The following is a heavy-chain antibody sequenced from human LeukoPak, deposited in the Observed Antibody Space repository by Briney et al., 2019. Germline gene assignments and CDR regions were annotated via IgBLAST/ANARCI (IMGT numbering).Heavy chain of an antibody. Sequence: GGSLRLSCAASGFTFSSYGMLWVRQAPGKGLEWVAVISYDGSDEYYADSVKGRFTISRDNSKDTLFLEMNSLRPEDTAIYYCARVPSLFGYWGQGTLVTVSS. V-gene: IGHV3-30*03. D-gene: IGHD3-16*01. CDR2: ISYDGSDE. CDR3: ARVPSLFGY. J-gene: IGHJ4*02. CDR1: GFTFSSYG.